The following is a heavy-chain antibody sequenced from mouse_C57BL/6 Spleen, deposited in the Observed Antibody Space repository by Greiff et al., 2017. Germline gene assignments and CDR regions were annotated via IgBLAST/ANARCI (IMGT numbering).Heavy chain of an antibody. CDR3: ARIGSSHYYAMDY. Sequence: EVNLVESGGGLVKPGGSLKLSCAASGFTFSDYGMHWVRQAPEKGLEWVAYISSGSSTIYYADTVKGRFTISRDNAKNTLFLQMTSLRSEDTAMYYCARIGSSHYYAMDYWGQGTSVTVSS. CDR2: ISSGSSTI. J-gene: IGHJ4*01. D-gene: IGHD1-1*01. V-gene: IGHV5-17*01. CDR1: GFTFSDYG.